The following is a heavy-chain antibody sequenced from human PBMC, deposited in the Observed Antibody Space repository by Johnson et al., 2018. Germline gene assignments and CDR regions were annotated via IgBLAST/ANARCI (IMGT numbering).Heavy chain of an antibody. V-gene: IGHV4-34*01. CDR3: AVQLGDAFDI. J-gene: IGHJ3*02. CDR2: INHSGST. CDR1: GGSFSGYY. Sequence: QVQLQQWGAGLLKPSETLSLTCAVYGGSFSGYYWSWIRQPPGKGLEWIGEINHSGSTNYNPSLKSRVTISVDTSKNQFSLKLSSVTAADTAVYYCAVQLGDAFDIWGQGTMVTVSS. D-gene: IGHD1-1*01.